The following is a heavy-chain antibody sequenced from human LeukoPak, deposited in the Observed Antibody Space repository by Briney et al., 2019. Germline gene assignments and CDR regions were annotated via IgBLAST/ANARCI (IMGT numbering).Heavy chain of an antibody. D-gene: IGHD2-15*01. CDR2: LSGTGGST. J-gene: IGHJ4*02. Sequence: GGSLRLSCEASGFKFGTYAMTWVRQAPGKGLEWVSTLSGTGGSTYYAVSVKGRFTISRDNSENTLFLQMNSLKAEDTAIYYCAKNRRVEATPVDYWGQGTLVTVSS. CDR3: AKNRRVEATPVDY. V-gene: IGHV3-23*01. CDR1: GFKFGTYA.